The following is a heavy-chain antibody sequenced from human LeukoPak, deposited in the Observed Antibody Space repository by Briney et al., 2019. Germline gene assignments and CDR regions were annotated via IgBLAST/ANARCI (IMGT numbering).Heavy chain of an antibody. CDR2: IYTSGYT. V-gene: IGHV4-61*02. CDR1: GGSISSGPYH. CDR3: AREGLSMVRGVIPKEAWGWFDP. Sequence: SETLSLTCTVSGGSISSGPYHWNWVRQPAGKGLEWIGRIYTSGYTNYNPSLKSRVTISVDTSKNQFSLKLNSVTAADTAVYYYAREGLSMVRGVIPKEAWGWFDPWGQGTQGTVSS. J-gene: IGHJ5*02. D-gene: IGHD3-10*01.